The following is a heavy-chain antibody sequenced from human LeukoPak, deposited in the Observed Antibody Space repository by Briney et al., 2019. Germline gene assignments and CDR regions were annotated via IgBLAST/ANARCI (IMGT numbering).Heavy chain of an antibody. D-gene: IGHD6-19*01. CDR1: GFTFSDYA. V-gene: IGHV3-23*01. J-gene: IGHJ4*02. Sequence: GGSLRLSCVGSGFTFSDYAMSWGRQTPGKGLEWISSLGARGDIFYADSVQGRFTISRDNSNNAAHLQMNSLRPEDTAIYYCAKRGPGPVAGSYDFWGQGTLVTVSS. CDR2: LGARGDI. CDR3: AKRGPGPVAGSYDF.